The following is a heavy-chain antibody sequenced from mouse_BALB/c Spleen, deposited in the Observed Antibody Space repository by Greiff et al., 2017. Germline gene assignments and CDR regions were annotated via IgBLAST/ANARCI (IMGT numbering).Heavy chain of an antibody. CDR2: SRNKANAYTT. CDR3: ARERSQYYAMDY. Sequence: EVKLMESGGGLVQPGGSLRLSCATSGFSFSDFYMEWVRQPPGKRLEWMAASRNKANAYTTEYSASVKGLCIITTDTSQSILYLQMKALRAEDAANYYCARERSQYYAMDYWGQGTSVTVSS. CDR1: GFSFSDFY. J-gene: IGHJ4*01. V-gene: IGHV7-1*02.